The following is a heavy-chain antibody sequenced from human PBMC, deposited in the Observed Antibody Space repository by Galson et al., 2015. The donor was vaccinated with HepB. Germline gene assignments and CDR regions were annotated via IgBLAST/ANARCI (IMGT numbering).Heavy chain of an antibody. CDR2: ISSTSIYT. D-gene: IGHD3-10*01. Sequence: SLRLSCAASGFTFSDYYMSWIRQAPGKGLEWVSYISSTSIYTNYAHSVKGRFTISRDNAKNSLYLQMNSLRAEDTAVYYCARTRTGSYLNYFDPWGQGTLVTVSS. CDR1: GFTFSDYY. CDR3: ARTRTGSYLNYFDP. V-gene: IGHV3-11*03. J-gene: IGHJ5*02.